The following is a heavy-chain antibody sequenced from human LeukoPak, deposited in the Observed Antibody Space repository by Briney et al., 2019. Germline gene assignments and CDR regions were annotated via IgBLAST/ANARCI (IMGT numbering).Heavy chain of an antibody. J-gene: IGHJ4*02. CDR2: IYTNGST. CDR1: GGSISSYY. Sequence: SETLSLTCTVSGGSISSYYWSWIRQPAGKGLEWIGRIYTNGSTSYNPSLKSRVTMSVDTSKNQFSLKLSSVTAADTAVYYCARDHQITIFGVVSPLWGQGTLVTVSS. D-gene: IGHD3-3*01. CDR3: ARDHQITIFGVVSPL. V-gene: IGHV4-4*07.